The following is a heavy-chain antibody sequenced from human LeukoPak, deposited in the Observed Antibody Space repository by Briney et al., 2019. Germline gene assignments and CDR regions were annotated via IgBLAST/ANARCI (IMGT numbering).Heavy chain of an antibody. Sequence: PGGSLRLSCAASGFTFSSFWMTWVRQAPGKGLEWVANIKPDGTEDYYVDSVKGRFTISRDNAENSLYLQMNSLRAEDTAVYYCATSFIVGAFDAFDIWGQGTMVTVSS. J-gene: IGHJ3*02. CDR3: ATSFIVGAFDAFDI. V-gene: IGHV3-7*01. CDR1: GFTFSSFW. D-gene: IGHD1-26*01. CDR2: IKPDGTED.